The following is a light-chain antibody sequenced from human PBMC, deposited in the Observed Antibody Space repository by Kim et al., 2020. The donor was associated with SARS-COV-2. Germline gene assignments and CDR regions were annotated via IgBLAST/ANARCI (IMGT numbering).Light chain of an antibody. J-gene: IGKJ2*01. Sequence: DTQMTQSPSSLSASIGDRVTITCQASHDISSYLNWYQQKPGKAPKLLIYDASNLETGVPSRFSGSGSGTDFTFTISSLQPEDIATYYCQQYDNLPYTFGQGTKLEI. CDR2: DAS. V-gene: IGKV1-33*01. CDR1: HDISSY. CDR3: QQYDNLPYT.